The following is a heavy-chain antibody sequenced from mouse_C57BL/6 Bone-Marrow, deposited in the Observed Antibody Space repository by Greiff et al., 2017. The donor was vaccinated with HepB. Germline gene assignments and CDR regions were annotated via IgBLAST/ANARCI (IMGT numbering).Heavy chain of an antibody. D-gene: IGHD2-4*01. CDR3: ARRDDYDVRDY. V-gene: IGHV1-81*01. CDR1: GYTFTSYG. Sequence: VQLQQSGAELARPGASVKLSCKASGYTFTSYGISWVKQRTGQGLEWIGVIYPRSGNTYYNEKFKGKATLTADKSSSTAYMELRSLTSEDSAVYFCARRDDYDVRDYWGQGTTLTVSS. J-gene: IGHJ2*01. CDR2: IYPRSGNT.